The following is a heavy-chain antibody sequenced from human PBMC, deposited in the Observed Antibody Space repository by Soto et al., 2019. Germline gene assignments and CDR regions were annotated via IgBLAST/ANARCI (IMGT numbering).Heavy chain of an antibody. Sequence: QVQLVESGGGVVQPGRSLRLSCAASGFTFSSYAMHWVRQAPGKGLEWVAVISYDGSNKYYADSVKGRFTISRDNSKNTLYLQMNSLRAEDTAVYYCARENDFWSGYYTFQGRGYFDYWGQGTLVTVSS. J-gene: IGHJ4*02. CDR2: ISYDGSNK. CDR3: ARENDFWSGYYTFQGRGYFDY. D-gene: IGHD3-3*01. V-gene: IGHV3-30-3*01. CDR1: GFTFSSYA.